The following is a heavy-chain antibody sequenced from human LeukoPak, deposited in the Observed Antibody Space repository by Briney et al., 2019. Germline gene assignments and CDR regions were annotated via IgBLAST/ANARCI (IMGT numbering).Heavy chain of an antibody. Sequence: SETLSLTCAVYGGSFSGYYWSWIRQPPGKGLEWIGEINHSGSTNYNPSLKSRVTISVDTSKNQFSLKLSSVTAADTAVYYCARGGSNILTGLRYYGMDVWGQGTTVTVSS. V-gene: IGHV4-34*01. CDR2: INHSGST. J-gene: IGHJ6*02. D-gene: IGHD3-9*01. CDR1: GGSFSGYY. CDR3: ARGGSNILTGLRYYGMDV.